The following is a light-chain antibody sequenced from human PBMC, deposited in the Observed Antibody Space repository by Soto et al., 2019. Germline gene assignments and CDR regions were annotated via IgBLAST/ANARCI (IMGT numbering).Light chain of an antibody. Sequence: VQMTQSPSSLSASVGDRVTITCRASQDVYTFLAWYRQRPGRAPQLLIYDASTLQAGVPSRFRGDGFGTHFFLTISSLQPEDVATYYCQHYNKAPWTFGQGTKV. CDR1: QDVYTF. V-gene: IGKV1-27*01. CDR3: QHYNKAPWT. CDR2: DAS. J-gene: IGKJ1*01.